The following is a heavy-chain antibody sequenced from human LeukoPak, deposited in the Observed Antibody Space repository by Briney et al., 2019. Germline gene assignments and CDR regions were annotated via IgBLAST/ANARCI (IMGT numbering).Heavy chain of an antibody. CDR2: INSDGSST. J-gene: IGHJ6*03. Sequence: GGSLRLSSAASGFTFSSYWMHWVRQAPGKGLVWVSRINSDGSSTSYADSVNGRFTISRDNAKNTLYLQMNSLRAEDTAVYYCARMGITMVRGVNWGYYYYYYMDVWGKGTTVTVSS. CDR1: GFTFSSYW. V-gene: IGHV3-74*01. D-gene: IGHD3-10*01. CDR3: ARMGITMVRGVNWGYYYYYYMDV.